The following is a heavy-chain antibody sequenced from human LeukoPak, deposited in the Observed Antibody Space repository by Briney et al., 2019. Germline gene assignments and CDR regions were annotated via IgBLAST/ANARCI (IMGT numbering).Heavy chain of an antibody. D-gene: IGHD3-22*01. CDR1: GFTFSSYW. Sequence: GGSLRLSCAASGFTFSSYWMSWVRQAPGKGLEWVAHINQDGSEKYYVDSVKGRFTISRDNAKNPLYLQMNSLRAEDTAVYYCVVVITLFDYWGQGTLVTVSS. J-gene: IGHJ4*02. V-gene: IGHV3-7*01. CDR3: VVVITLFDY. CDR2: INQDGSEK.